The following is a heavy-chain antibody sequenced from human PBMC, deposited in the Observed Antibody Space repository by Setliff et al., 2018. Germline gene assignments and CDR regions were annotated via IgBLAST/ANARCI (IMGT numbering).Heavy chain of an antibody. CDR3: ARDKAGYSYGYSY. Sequence: LRLSCGASGFTFSSYSMNWVRQAPGKGLEWVSYISSSSSTIYYADSVKGRFTISRDNAKNSLYLQMNSLRAEDTAVYYCARDKAGYSYGYSYWGQGTLVTVSS. CDR1: GFTFSSYS. D-gene: IGHD5-18*01. J-gene: IGHJ4*02. CDR2: ISSSSSTI. V-gene: IGHV3-48*01.